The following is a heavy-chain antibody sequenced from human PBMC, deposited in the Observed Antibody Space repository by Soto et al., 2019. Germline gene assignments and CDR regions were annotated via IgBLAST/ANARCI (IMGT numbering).Heavy chain of an antibody. J-gene: IGHJ4*02. V-gene: IGHV3-33*01. CDR2: IWSDGSNK. Sequence: GGSLRLSCASSGFTFSTYGMHWVRQAPGKGLEWVAVIWSDGSNKYYADSVKGRFTISRDNSKKTLYLQMNSLRAEDTAVYYCARVFDTYYFDSWGQGNMVTVSS. CDR1: GFTFSTYG. CDR3: ARVFDTYYFDS. D-gene: IGHD3-9*01.